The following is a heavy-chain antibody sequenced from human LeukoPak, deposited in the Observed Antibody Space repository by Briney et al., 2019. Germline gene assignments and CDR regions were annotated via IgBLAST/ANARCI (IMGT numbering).Heavy chain of an antibody. CDR2: ISSSSSYI. J-gene: IGHJ5*02. CDR3: ARYVHSSSSTKWFDP. D-gene: IGHD6-6*01. CDR1: GFTFNTYS. Sequence: PGESLRLSCAASGFTFNTYSMNWARQAPGKGLEWVSSISSSSSYIYYADSVKGRFTISRDNAKNSLYLQMNSLRAEDTAVYYCARYVHSSSSTKWFDPWGQGTLVTVSS. V-gene: IGHV3-21*01.